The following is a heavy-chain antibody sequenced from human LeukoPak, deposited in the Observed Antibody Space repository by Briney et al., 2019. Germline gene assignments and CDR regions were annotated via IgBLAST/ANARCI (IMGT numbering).Heavy chain of an antibody. D-gene: IGHD2-8*01. CDR1: GDSINSHTYF. V-gene: IGHV4-61*01. J-gene: IGHJ4*02. Sequence: SETLSLTCTVSGDSINSHTYFWGWVRQTPGKFLEWIGYIYYSGSTNYNPSLKSRVTISVDTSKNQFSLKLSSVTAADTAVYCCAREAGSYGTNTIDYWGQGTLVTVSS. CDR2: IYYSGST. CDR3: AREAGSYGTNTIDY.